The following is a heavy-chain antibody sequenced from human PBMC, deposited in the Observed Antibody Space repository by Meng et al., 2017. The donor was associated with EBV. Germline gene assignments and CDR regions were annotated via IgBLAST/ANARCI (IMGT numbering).Heavy chain of an antibody. CDR3: ASESGRGYTPDY. J-gene: IGHJ4*02. Sequence: HVQMVQCAVGVKKPGPSVNVSCKTSGGPFRYYAISWVRQAPGQGLEWLGGFLPRLGAPNYAQRFHGRVKITADESTSTHYMDLSSLRSEDTAIYYCASESGRGYTPDYWGQGTLVTVSS. CDR2: FLPRLGAP. CDR1: GGPFRYYA. D-gene: IGHD3-10*01. V-gene: IGHV1-69*01.